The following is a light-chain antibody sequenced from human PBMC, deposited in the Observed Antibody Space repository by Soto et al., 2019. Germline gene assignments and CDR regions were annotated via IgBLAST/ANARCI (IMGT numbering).Light chain of an antibody. CDR2: DVI. CDR3: ASYLDGTTRI. V-gene: IGLV2-14*03. Sequence: QSALTQPASVSGFPGQSIMISCTGTSYDVGGYYYVSWYQQQPGKAPKLLIYDVIYRPSGVSSRFSGSKSGNTAFLTISGLQDDDEADYYCASYLDGTTRIFGGGTKLTVL. J-gene: IGLJ2*01. CDR1: SYDVGGYYY.